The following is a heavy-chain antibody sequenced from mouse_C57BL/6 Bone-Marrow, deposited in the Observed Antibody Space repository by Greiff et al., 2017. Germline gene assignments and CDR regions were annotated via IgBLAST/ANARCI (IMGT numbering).Heavy chain of an antibody. Sequence: VKLQESGAELARPGASVKMSCKASGYTFTSYTMHWVKQRPGQGLEWIGYINPSSGYTKYNQKFKDKATLTADKSSSTAYMQLSSLTSEDSAVYYCARGDYDGSSWGRDYWGQGTTLTVSS. D-gene: IGHD1-1*01. J-gene: IGHJ2*01. CDR3: ARGDYDGSSWGRDY. CDR2: INPSSGYT. V-gene: IGHV1-4*01. CDR1: GYTFTSYT.